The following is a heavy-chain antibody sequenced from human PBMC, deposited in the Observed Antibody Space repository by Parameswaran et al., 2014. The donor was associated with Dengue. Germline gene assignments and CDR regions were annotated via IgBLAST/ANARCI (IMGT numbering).Heavy chain of an antibody. J-gene: IGHJ4*02. V-gene: IGHV3-15*01. CDR2: IKSKTDGGTT. Sequence: VRQAPGKGLEWVGRIKSKTDGGTTDYAAPVKGRFTISRDDSKNTLYLQMNSLKTEDTAVYYCTTALVGATMGGYWGQGTLVTVSS. CDR3: TTALVGATMGGY. D-gene: IGHD1-26*01.